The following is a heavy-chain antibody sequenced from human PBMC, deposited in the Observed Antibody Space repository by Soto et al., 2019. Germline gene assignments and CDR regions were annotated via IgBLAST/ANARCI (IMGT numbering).Heavy chain of an antibody. CDR1: GFNFGAYS. Sequence: DVQLVEAGGGLVEPGRSLRLSCTASGFNFGAYSMSWFRQAPGKGLEWVSLIRRAVSSATTEYAASVRDRFTVSRDDSQSILYLHMNSLKTEDTAVYYCAREQGAFTLVRGDVDYWGQGTLVTVSS. CDR2: IRRAVSSATT. CDR3: AREQGAFTLVRGDVDY. J-gene: IGHJ4*02. V-gene: IGHV3-49*03. D-gene: IGHD3-10*01.